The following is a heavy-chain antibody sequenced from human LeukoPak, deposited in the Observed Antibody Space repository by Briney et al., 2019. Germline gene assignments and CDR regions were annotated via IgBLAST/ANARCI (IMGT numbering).Heavy chain of an antibody. CDR3: ARDGFTVSSYYYYYMDV. CDR2: IYTSGST. Sequence: SETLSLTCTVSGGSISSYYWSWIRQPAGKGLEWIGRIYTSGSTNYNPSLKSRVTMSVDTSKNQFSLKLSSVTAADTAVYYCARDGFTVSSYYYYYMDVWGKGTTVTVSS. J-gene: IGHJ6*03. CDR1: GGSISSYY. V-gene: IGHV4-4*07. D-gene: IGHD4-11*01.